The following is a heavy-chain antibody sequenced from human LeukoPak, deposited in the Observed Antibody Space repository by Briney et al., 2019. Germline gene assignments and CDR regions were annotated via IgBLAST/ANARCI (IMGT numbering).Heavy chain of an antibody. D-gene: IGHD3-10*01. V-gene: IGHV3-30*01. CDR1: GFTFRAYA. CDR2: VSSDGQND. Sequence: PGASLRLSCLASGFTFRAYALHWVRQTPGQGLDWVAVVSSDGQNDFYSDSVRGRFTISRDNSRDTLYLQMDGLRAADTGLYFCARSTYYYGSGTFYSVGPFDSWGQGTLVTVS. J-gene: IGHJ4*02. CDR3: ARSTYYYGSGTFYSVGPFDS.